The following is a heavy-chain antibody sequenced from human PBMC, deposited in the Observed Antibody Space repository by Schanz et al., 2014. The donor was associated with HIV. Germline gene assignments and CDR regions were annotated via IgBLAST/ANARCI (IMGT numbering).Heavy chain of an antibody. J-gene: IGHJ5*02. CDR3: TGGLYYDSSPFDP. CDR2: ITASGTYN. V-gene: IGHV3-21*02. D-gene: IGHD3-22*01. CDR1: GFTFSSYR. Sequence: EVQLVESGGGLVKPGGSLRISCAASGFTFSSYRMNWVRHAPGKGLEWVSSITASGTYNFYGDSVKGRFTISRDNTNNSLYLQMSSLRADDTAVYYCTGGLYYDSSPFDPWGQGTLVTVSS.